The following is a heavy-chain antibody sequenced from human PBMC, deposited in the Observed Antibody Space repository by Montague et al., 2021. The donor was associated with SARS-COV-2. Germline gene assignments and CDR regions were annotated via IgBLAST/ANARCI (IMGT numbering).Heavy chain of an antibody. CDR3: ARVFPRWLQVDPYSDY. V-gene: IGHV4-59*01. Sequence: SETLSLTCTVSGGSISSYYWSWIRQPPGKGLEWIGYIYYSGSTNYNPSLKSRVTISVDTSKNQFSLKLSSVTAADTAVYYCARVFPRWLQVDPYSDYWGQGTLVTVSP. CDR2: IYYSGST. D-gene: IGHD5-24*01. J-gene: IGHJ4*02. CDR1: GGSISSYY.